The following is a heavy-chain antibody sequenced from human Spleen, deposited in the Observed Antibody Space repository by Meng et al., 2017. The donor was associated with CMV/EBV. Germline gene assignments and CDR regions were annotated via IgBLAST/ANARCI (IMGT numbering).Heavy chain of an antibody. D-gene: IGHD2-2*02. CDR2: INHSGST. CDR3: ARGRRYCSSISCYRPSKDYGMDV. CDR1: GGSFSGYY. Sequence: SETLSLTCAVYGGSFSGYYWSWIRQPPGKGLEWIGEINHSGSTNYNPPLKSRVTISVDTSKNRFSLKLSSVTAADTAVYYCARGRRYCSSISCYRPSKDYGMDVWGQGTTVTVSS. V-gene: IGHV4-34*01. J-gene: IGHJ6*02.